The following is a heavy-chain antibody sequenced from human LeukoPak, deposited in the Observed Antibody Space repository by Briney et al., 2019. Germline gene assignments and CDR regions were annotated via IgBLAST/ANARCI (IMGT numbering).Heavy chain of an antibody. Sequence: QTGGSLRLSCAASGFTFDDYAMHWVRQAPGKGLEWVSGISWNSGSIGYADSVKGRFTISRDNAKNSLYLQMSSLRAEDTALYYCAKDQGDTMVRGPILASWGQGTLVTVSS. V-gene: IGHV3-9*01. J-gene: IGHJ4*02. D-gene: IGHD3-10*01. CDR2: ISWNSGSI. CDR3: AKDQGDTMVRGPILAS. CDR1: GFTFDDYA.